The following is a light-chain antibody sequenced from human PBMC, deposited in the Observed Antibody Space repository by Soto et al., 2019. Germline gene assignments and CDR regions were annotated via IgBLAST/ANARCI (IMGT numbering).Light chain of an antibody. CDR3: QQTYGTPMYT. J-gene: IGKJ2*01. Sequence: DIQLPQSPSYLSASIGDRVTITCRASQSVRTFLNWYQQKPGLAPKLLISGAFSLHTADPSRFDGIGSGSDFALTITSLQPEDCATYYCQQTYGTPMYTFGQGTKLEVK. CDR2: GAF. V-gene: IGKV1-39*01. CDR1: QSVRTF.